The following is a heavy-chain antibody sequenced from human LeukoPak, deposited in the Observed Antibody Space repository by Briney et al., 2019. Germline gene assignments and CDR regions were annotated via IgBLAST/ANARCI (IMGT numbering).Heavy chain of an antibody. D-gene: IGHD5-12*01. V-gene: IGHV4-59*01. CDR3: ARADYSGYVYYFDY. CDR2: IFYSGST. Sequence: SETLSLTCTVSGGSISSYHWSWIRQPPGKGLEWIGYIFYSGSTNYNPSLKSRVTISLDTSKNQFSLKLSSVTAADTAVYYCARADYSGYVYYFDYWGQGTLGTVSS. J-gene: IGHJ4*02. CDR1: GGSISSYH.